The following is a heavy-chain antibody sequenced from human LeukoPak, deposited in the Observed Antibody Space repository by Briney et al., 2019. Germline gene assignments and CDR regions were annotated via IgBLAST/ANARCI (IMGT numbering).Heavy chain of an antibody. CDR2: INWNGGST. D-gene: IGHD4-17*01. V-gene: IGHV3-20*01. CDR3: ARTAGDAYGMDV. Sequence: SGGSLRLSCSASEFTFNSYAMSWVRQAPGKGLEWVSGINWNGGSTGYADPVKGRFTISRDNAKNSLYLQMNSLRAEDTALYHCARTAGDAYGMDVWGQGTTVTVSS. J-gene: IGHJ6*02. CDR1: EFTFNSYA.